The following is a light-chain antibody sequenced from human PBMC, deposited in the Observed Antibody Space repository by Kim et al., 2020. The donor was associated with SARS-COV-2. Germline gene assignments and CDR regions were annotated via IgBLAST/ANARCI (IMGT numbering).Light chain of an antibody. CDR3: QQRSNWPPLT. V-gene: IGKV3-11*01. CDR1: QSVSSY. J-gene: IGKJ4*01. CDR2: DAS. Sequence: LSPGERAPPACRASQSVSSYLAWYQQKPGQAPRLLIYDASNRATGIPARFGGSGSGTDFTLTISSLEPEDFAVYYCQQRSNWPPLTFGGGTKVDIK.